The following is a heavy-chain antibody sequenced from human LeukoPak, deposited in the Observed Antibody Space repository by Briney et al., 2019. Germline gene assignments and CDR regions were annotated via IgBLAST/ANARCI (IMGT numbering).Heavy chain of an antibody. CDR2: ISGSGGST. J-gene: IGHJ4*02. V-gene: IGHV3-23*01. CDR1: GFTFNSYA. Sequence: GGSLTLSCAASGFTFNSYAMSWVRQAPGKGLEWVSAISGSGGSTYYADSVKGRFTISRDNSKNTLYLQMNSLRAEDTAVYYCAKLRVWSGYYTGMDYWGQGTLVTVSS. D-gene: IGHD3-3*01. CDR3: AKLRVWSGYYTGMDY.